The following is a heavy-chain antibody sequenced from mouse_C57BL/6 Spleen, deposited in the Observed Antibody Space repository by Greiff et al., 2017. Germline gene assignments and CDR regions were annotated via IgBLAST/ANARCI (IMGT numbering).Heavy chain of an antibody. D-gene: IGHD1-1*01. J-gene: IGHJ4*01. Sequence: QVTLKVSGPGILQPSQTLSLTCSFSGFSLSTFGMGVGWIRQPSGKGLGWLAHIWWDDDKYYNPALKSRLTISKDTSKNQVFLKIANVDTADTATYYWARIARDYGSSYFYAMDYWGQGTSVTVSS. CDR1: GFSLSTFGMG. CDR2: IWWDDDK. CDR3: ARIARDYGSSYFYAMDY. V-gene: IGHV8-8*01.